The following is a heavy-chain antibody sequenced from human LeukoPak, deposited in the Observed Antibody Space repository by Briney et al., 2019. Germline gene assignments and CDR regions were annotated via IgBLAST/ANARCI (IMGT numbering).Heavy chain of an antibody. CDR3: ARDKGFYGSGSYSY. CDR2: ISGSGGST. Sequence: GGSLRLSCAASGFSIMNSAMNWVRQAPGKGLEWVSAISGSGGSTYYADSVKGRFTISRDNSKNTLYLQMNSLRAEDTAVYYCARDKGFYGSGSYSYWGQGTLVTVSS. V-gene: IGHV3-23*01. J-gene: IGHJ4*02. D-gene: IGHD3-10*01. CDR1: GFSIMNSA.